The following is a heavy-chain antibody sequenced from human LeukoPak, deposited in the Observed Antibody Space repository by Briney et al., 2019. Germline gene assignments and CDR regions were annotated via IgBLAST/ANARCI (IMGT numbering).Heavy chain of an antibody. D-gene: IGHD3-22*01. CDR3: ARDHYDSTGYYTYYFDY. CDR1: GYSFTSYG. CDR2: ISAYNGHT. J-gene: IGHJ4*02. V-gene: IGHV1-18*01. Sequence: ASVKVSCKASGYSFTSYGISWVRQAPGQGLEWMGWISAYNGHTNYAQKLQGRVTMTTDTSTSTAYMELRSLRSDDTAVYYCARDHYDSTGYYTYYFDYWGQGTLVTVSS.